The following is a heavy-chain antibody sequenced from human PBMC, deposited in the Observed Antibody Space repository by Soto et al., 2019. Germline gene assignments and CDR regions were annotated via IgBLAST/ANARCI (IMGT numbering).Heavy chain of an antibody. CDR3: ARVSVGAGGASYYFDY. Sequence: ASVKVSSKAPGYTFTTYGISWVRQAPGQGLEWMGWISAYNGNTNYAQKIQGRVTMTTDTSTSTAYMELRSLRSDDTAVYYCARVSVGAGGASYYFDYWGQGTLVTVSS. CDR1: GYTFTTYG. D-gene: IGHD3-16*01. J-gene: IGHJ4*02. V-gene: IGHV1-18*01. CDR2: ISAYNGNT.